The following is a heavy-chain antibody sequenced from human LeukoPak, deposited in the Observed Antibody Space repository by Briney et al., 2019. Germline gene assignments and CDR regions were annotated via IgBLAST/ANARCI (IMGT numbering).Heavy chain of an antibody. J-gene: IGHJ6*01. V-gene: IGHV3-30*03. CDR2: VSFDGRKK. CDR3: AGLAGTYLDDYYDMDV. Sequence: GGSLRLSCVASGFPFSGNAMHWVRQAPGKGLEWVATVSFDGRKKFYADSVKGRFTISRDNSKNTLYLQMNSLRSEDRAVYYCAGLAGTYLDDYYDMDVWGQGTTVIVSS. CDR1: GFPFSGNA. D-gene: IGHD3-10*01.